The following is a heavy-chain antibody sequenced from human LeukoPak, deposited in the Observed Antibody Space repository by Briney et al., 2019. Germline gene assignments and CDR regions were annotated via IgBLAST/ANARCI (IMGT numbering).Heavy chain of an antibody. V-gene: IGHV3-21*01. CDR2: ISSSSSYI. CDR1: GFTFSSYG. J-gene: IGHJ4*02. Sequence: GGSLRLSCAASGFTFSSYGMHWVRQAPGKGLEWVSSISSSSSYIYYADSVKGRFTISRDNAKNSLYLQMNSLRAEDTAVYYCARLGLGYYDYVWGELDYWGQGTLVTVSS. CDR3: ARLGLGYYDYVWGELDY. D-gene: IGHD3-16*01.